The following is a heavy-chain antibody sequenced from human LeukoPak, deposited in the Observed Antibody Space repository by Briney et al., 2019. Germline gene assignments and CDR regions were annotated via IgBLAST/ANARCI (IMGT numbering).Heavy chain of an antibody. J-gene: IGHJ4*02. CDR2: ISYDGSNK. Sequence: GGSLRLSCAASGFTFSSYGMHWVRQAPGKGLEWVVVISYDGSNKYYADSVKGRFTISRDNSKNTLYLQMNSLRAEDTAVYYCAKDEIKNSSGWNFDYWGQGTLVTVSS. D-gene: IGHD6-19*01. V-gene: IGHV3-30*18. CDR3: AKDEIKNSSGWNFDY. CDR1: GFTFSSYG.